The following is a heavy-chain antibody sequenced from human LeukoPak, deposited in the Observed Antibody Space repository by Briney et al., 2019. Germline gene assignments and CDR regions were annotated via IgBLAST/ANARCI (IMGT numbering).Heavy chain of an antibody. J-gene: IGHJ4*02. CDR3: ARDIIDYYDSSG. D-gene: IGHD3-22*01. CDR1: GFTFSDYY. CDR2: ISSSGSTI. Sequence: PRGSLRLSCAASGFTFSDYYMSWIRQAPGKGLEWVSYISSSGSTIYYADSVKGRFTISRDNAKNSLYLQMNSLRVEDTAVYYCARDIIDYYDSSGWGQGTLVTVSS. V-gene: IGHV3-11*04.